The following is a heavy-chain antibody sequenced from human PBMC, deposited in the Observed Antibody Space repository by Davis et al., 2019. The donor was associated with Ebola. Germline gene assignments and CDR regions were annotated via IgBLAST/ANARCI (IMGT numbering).Heavy chain of an antibody. CDR1: GRSFSGYY. V-gene: IGHV4-34*01. Sequence: GSLRLSCAVYGRSFSGYYWSWIRQPPGKGLEWIGEINHSGSTNYNPSLKSRVTISVDTSKNQFSLKLSSVTAADTAVYYCASPGYDFWSGYYNYWGQGTLVTVSS. CDR3: ASPGYDFWSGYYNY. D-gene: IGHD3-3*01. CDR2: INHSGST. J-gene: IGHJ4*02.